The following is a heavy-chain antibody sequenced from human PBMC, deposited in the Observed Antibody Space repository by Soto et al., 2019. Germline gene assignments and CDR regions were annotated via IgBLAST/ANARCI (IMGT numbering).Heavy chain of an antibody. J-gene: IGHJ4*02. Sequence: ASVKVSCKASGYTFTSYGISWVRQAPGQGLEWMGWISAYNGNTNYAQKLQGRVTMTTDTSTSTAYMELRSLRSDDTAVYYCARGTYYYDSSGYSGFDYWGQGTLVTVSS. CDR2: ISAYNGNT. CDR1: GYTFTSYG. D-gene: IGHD3-22*01. CDR3: ARGTYYYDSSGYSGFDY. V-gene: IGHV1-18*04.